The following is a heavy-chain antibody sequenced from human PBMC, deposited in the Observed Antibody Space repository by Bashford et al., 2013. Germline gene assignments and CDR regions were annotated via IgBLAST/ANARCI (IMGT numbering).Heavy chain of an antibody. V-gene: IGHV3-23*01. CDR3: ARGLSDYPDY. D-gene: IGHD1-26*01. Sequence: VRQAPGKGLEWVSFISVSGDVTYYADSVKGRFTISRDNSKSTVDLQMNSLISDDTAIYYCARGLSDYPDYWGQGTLVTVSS. J-gene: IGHJ4*02. CDR2: ISVSGDVT.